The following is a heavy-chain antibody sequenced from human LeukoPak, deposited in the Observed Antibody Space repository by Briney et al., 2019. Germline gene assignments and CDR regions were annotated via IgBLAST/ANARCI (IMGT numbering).Heavy chain of an antibody. D-gene: IGHD5-18*01. CDR1: GFTFSSYE. CDR3: AKHRGYSYGNYYDMHV. CDR2: ISGSGGST. J-gene: IGHJ6*02. Sequence: GGSLRLSCAASGFTFSSYEMNWVRQAPGKGLEWVSGISGSGGSTYYADSVKGRFTISRDNSKNTLYLQMNSLGAEDTAVYYCAKHRGYSYGNYYDMHVWGQGTTVSVSS. V-gene: IGHV3-23*01.